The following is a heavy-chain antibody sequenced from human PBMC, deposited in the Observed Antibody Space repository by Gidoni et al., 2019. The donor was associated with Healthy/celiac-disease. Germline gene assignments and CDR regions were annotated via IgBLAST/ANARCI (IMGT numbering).Heavy chain of an antibody. D-gene: IGHD6-19*01. CDR2: INPSGGST. Sequence: QVQLVQSGAEVKKPGASVKVSCKASGYTFTSFYMHWVRQAPGQGLEWMGIINPSGGSTSYAQKFQGRVTMTRDTSTSTVYMELSSLRSEDTAVYYCARDRITGGCPGYWGQGTLVTVSS. CDR1: GYTFTSFY. J-gene: IGHJ4*02. V-gene: IGHV1-46*01. CDR3: ARDRITGGCPGY.